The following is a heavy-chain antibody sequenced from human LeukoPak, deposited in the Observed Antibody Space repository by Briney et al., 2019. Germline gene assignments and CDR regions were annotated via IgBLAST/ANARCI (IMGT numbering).Heavy chain of an antibody. CDR3: ARDEMATIGRVDFDY. V-gene: IGHV4-39*02. CDR2: IYYSGST. D-gene: IGHD5-24*01. Sequence: SETLSLTCTVSGGSISSSSYYWGWIRQPPGKGLEWIGSIYYSGSTYHNPSLKSRVTISVDTSKNQFSLRLSSVTAADTAVYYCARDEMATIGRVDFDYWGQGTLVTVSS. J-gene: IGHJ4*02. CDR1: GGSISSSSYY.